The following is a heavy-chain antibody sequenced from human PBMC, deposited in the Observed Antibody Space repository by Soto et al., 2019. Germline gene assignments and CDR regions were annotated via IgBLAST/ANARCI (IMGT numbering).Heavy chain of an antibody. J-gene: IGHJ5*02. CDR3: ARHEGWTGPDQ. CDR2: IFHDGNT. D-gene: IGHD2-8*02. V-gene: IGHV4-4*02. Sequence: SETLSLTCAVSGASIGSGGWWSWVRQPPGKGLEWIAEIFHDGNTNYSPSLKSRVTISVDKSQNQFSLNVYSVTAADTAVYYCARHEGWTGPDQWGQGTLVTVS. CDR1: GASIGSGGW.